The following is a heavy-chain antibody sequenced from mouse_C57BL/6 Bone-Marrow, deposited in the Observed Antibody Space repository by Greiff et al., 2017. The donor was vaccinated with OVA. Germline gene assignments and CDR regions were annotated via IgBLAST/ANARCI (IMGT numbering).Heavy chain of an antibody. Sequence: EVHLVESGGGLVQPGGSLKLSCAASGFTFSDYYMYWVRQTPEKRLEWVAYISNGGGSTYYPDTVKGRFTISRDNAKNTLYLQMSRLKSEDTAMYYCARHRDSTYAMDYWGQGTSVTVSS. CDR1: GFTFSDYY. J-gene: IGHJ4*01. CDR2: ISNGGGST. CDR3: ARHRDSTYAMDY. D-gene: IGHD2-5*01. V-gene: IGHV5-12*01.